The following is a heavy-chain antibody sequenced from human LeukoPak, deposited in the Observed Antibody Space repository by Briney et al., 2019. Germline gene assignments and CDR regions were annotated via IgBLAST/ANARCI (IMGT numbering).Heavy chain of an antibody. V-gene: IGHV3-74*01. J-gene: IGHJ4*02. CDR3: ARGSGSYGLWDY. D-gene: IGHD1-26*01. CDR2: INSDGSST. CDR1: GFTFSSYW. Sequence: GGSLRLSWAASGFTFSSYWMHWVRQAPGKGLVWVSRINSDGSSTSYADSVKGRFTISRDNAKNTLYLQMDSLRPEDTAVYYCARGSGSYGLWDYWGQGTLVTVSS.